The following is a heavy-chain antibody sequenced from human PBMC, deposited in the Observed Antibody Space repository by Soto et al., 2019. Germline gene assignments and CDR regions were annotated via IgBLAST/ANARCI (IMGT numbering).Heavy chain of an antibody. Sequence: QVQLVESGGGVVQPGRSLRLSCAASGFSFSAYTMHWVRQVPGKGLEWVAVISFGGNSKYYADSVNGRFTISRDNSDNTLYLQMNNLREDDTALYYCARAGYSSSQGDYFYGMDVWGQGTTVTVSS. D-gene: IGHD6-6*01. CDR1: GFSFSAYT. CDR3: ARAGYSSSQGDYFYGMDV. CDR2: ISFGGNSK. J-gene: IGHJ6*02. V-gene: IGHV3-30-3*01.